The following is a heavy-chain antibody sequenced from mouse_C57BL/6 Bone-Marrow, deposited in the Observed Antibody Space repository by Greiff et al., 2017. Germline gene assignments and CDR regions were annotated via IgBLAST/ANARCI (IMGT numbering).Heavy chain of an antibody. Sequence: EVQLQQSGPVLVKPGASVKMSCKASGYTFTDYYMNWVKQSHGKSLEWIGVINPYNGGTSYNQQFKGKATLTVDKSSSTAYMELNSLTSEDSAVYYCARFPYYYGSSYAAYWGQGTLVTVSA. J-gene: IGHJ3*01. V-gene: IGHV1-19*01. CDR1: GYTFTDYY. CDR3: ARFPYYYGSSYAAY. CDR2: INPYNGGT. D-gene: IGHD1-1*01.